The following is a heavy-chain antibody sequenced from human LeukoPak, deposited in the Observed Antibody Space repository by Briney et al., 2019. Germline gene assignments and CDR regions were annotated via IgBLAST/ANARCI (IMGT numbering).Heavy chain of an antibody. CDR3: ARVREWEEISGAIPDYFDY. CDR1: GYTFTGHF. Sequence: APVKVSCKTSGYTFTGHFMNWVRQAPEQGLEWMGWIKPKSGATAYAQKFQGRVTMTRDTAINTAYLEVSGLTPDDTAVYYCARVREWEEISGAIPDYFDYWGQGTLITVSS. V-gene: IGHV1-2*02. D-gene: IGHD3-3*01. J-gene: IGHJ4*02. CDR2: IKPKSGAT.